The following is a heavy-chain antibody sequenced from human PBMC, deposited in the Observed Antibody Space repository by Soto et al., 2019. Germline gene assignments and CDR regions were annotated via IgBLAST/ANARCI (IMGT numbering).Heavy chain of an antibody. CDR3: ARGHFRYCSDGSCYQVDN. J-gene: IGHJ4*02. V-gene: IGHV1-8*01. Sequence: QVQLEQSGAEVKKPGASVKVSCKASGYTFTSYDINWVRQASGQGLEWMGWMNPNSGNTGYAQKFQGRVTMTRNTSIDTGYMERSSLRSEDTAVYYGARGHFRYCSDGSCYQVDNWGQGTLVTVSS. CDR2: MNPNSGNT. CDR1: GYTFTSYD. D-gene: IGHD2-15*01.